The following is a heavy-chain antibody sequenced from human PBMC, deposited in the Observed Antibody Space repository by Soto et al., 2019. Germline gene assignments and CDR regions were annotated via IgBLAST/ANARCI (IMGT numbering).Heavy chain of an antibody. J-gene: IGHJ6*02. CDR3: ARDLRKGSTIFGVVIPTGYYGMDV. D-gene: IGHD3-3*01. CDR2: IYTSGST. Sequence: SETLSLTCTVSGGSISSYYWIWIRQPAGKGLEWIGRIYTSGSTNYNPSLKSRVTMSVDKSKNQFSLKLSSVTAADTAVYYCARDLRKGSTIFGVVIPTGYYGMDVWGQGTTVTVSS. V-gene: IGHV4-4*07. CDR1: GGSISSYY.